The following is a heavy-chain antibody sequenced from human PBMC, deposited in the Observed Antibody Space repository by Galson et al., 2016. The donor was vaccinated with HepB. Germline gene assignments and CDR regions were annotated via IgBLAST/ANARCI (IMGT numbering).Heavy chain of an antibody. CDR2: ISGNGGST. D-gene: IGHD3-10*01. Sequence: SLRLSCAASGFTFSRYAMSWVRQAPGKGLEWVSTISGNGGSTYYADSVKGRFTISTDNSKNTLYLQMNGLRADDTAVYYCAKIIMGQGGFYFYGMNVWGQGTTVTVSS. J-gene: IGHJ6*02. CDR3: AKIIMGQGGFYFYGMNV. V-gene: IGHV3-23*01. CDR1: GFTFSRYA.